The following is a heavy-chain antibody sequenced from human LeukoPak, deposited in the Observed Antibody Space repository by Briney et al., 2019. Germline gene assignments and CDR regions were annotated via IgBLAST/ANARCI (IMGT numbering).Heavy chain of an antibody. D-gene: IGHD6-13*01. Sequence: SETLSLTCSVSGGSISRSINCWGWIRQPPGKGLEWIGTICYSGSTYYNPSLKSRVIISVGTSNNQFSLKLSSVTAADTAVYYCARLHSSRIYWFDPWGQGTLVTVSS. CDR2: ICYSGST. CDR1: GGSISRSINC. J-gene: IGHJ5*02. CDR3: ARLHSSRIYWFDP. V-gene: IGHV4-39*01.